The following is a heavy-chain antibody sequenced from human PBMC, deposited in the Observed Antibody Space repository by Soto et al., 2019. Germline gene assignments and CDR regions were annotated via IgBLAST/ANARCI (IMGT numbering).Heavy chain of an antibody. J-gene: IGHJ6*03. CDR3: ATRAADYNFWSGYYSYYYFMDV. V-gene: IGHV4-59*08. CDR2: IYYSGST. CDR1: GGSISSYY. Sequence: SETLSLTCTVSGGSISSYYWSWIRQPPGKGLEWIGYIYYSGSTNYNPSLKSRVTISVDTSKNQFSLKLSSVTAADTAVYYCATRAADYNFWSGYYSYYYFMDVWGKGTTVTVSS. D-gene: IGHD3-3*01.